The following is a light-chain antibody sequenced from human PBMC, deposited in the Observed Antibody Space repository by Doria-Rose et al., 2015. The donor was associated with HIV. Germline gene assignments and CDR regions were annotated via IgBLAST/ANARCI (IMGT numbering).Light chain of an antibody. V-gene: IGKV3-20*01. CDR2: DGS. CDR3: LQYGTSWT. Sequence: TQSPGTLSLSPGERATLSCRASQSFSSTCLAWYQQKPGQAPSLLIYDGSTRATGIPDRFSASGSGTDFTLTINRLEPEDFAPYYCLQYGTSWTFGQGTRWKS. J-gene: IGKJ1*01. CDR1: QSFSSTC.